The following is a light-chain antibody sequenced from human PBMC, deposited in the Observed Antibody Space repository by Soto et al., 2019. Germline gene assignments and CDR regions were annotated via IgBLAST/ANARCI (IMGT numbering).Light chain of an antibody. CDR2: KAS. CDR3: LQYNTLWT. V-gene: IGKV1-5*03. CDR1: QSIRSW. Sequence: DIQMTQSPSTLSASVGDRVTITCRASQSIRSWLAWYQQKPGKAPKLLIYKASSLQSGVPSRFSGSGSGTEFTLTISSLQPDDFATYYCLQYNTLWTFGQGTEVEIK. J-gene: IGKJ1*01.